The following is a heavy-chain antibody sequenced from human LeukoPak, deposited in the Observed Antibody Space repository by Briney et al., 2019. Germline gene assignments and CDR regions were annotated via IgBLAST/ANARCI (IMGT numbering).Heavy chain of an antibody. Sequence: ASAKVSCKASGGTFSSYAISWVRQAPGQGLEWMGGIIPIFGTANYAQKFQGRVTITADESTSTAYMELSSLRSEDTAVYYCASKLLYGNWFDPWGQGTLVTVSS. CDR3: ASKLLYGNWFDP. J-gene: IGHJ5*02. D-gene: IGHD2-2*02. CDR2: IIPIFGTA. V-gene: IGHV1-69*01. CDR1: GGTFSSYA.